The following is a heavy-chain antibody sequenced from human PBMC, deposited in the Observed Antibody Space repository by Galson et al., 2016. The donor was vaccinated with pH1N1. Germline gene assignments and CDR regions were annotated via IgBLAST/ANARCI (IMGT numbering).Heavy chain of an antibody. D-gene: IGHD2-8*01. CDR2: IKPNSGDT. CDR3: ARGRYCNNRDCFMGIDS. V-gene: IGHV1-2*02. Sequence: SVKVSCKASEYTFTGYYIHWVRQAPGQGLEWMGWIKPNSGDTKYAQKFQGRVTMTRDTSISTAYMELSSLRSDDTAIYYCARGRYCNNRDCFMGIDSWGQGTLVTVSS. CDR1: EYTFTGYY. J-gene: IGHJ4*02.